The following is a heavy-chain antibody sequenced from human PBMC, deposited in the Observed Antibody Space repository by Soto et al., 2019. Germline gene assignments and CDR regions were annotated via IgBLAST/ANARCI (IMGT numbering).Heavy chain of an antibody. J-gene: IGHJ4*02. Sequence: QITLKESGPTLVKPTQTLRLTCTFSGFSLSTSGVGVGWIRQPPGKALELLALIYWDDDKRYSPSLKSKLTINTDTDKNQGVHTITNMDTVATAPYYSAHRPSGRSFDYWGQGTQVT. CDR2: IYWDDDK. D-gene: IGHD1-26*01. CDR3: AHRPSGRSFDY. CDR1: GFSLSTSGVG. V-gene: IGHV2-5*02.